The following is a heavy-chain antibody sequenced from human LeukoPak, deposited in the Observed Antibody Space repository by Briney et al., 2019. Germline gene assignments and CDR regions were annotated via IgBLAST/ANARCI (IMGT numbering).Heavy chain of an antibody. D-gene: IGHD6-19*01. CDR2: IYSGGST. Sequence: GGSLRLSCAASGLTVSSNYMSWVRQAPGKGLEWVSVIYSGGSTYYADSVKGRFTISRDNSKNTLYLQMNSLRAEDTAVYYCARVLSGSGCFVPWGQGTLVTVSS. J-gene: IGHJ5*02. CDR1: GLTVSSNY. V-gene: IGHV3-66*01. CDR3: ARVLSGSGCFVP.